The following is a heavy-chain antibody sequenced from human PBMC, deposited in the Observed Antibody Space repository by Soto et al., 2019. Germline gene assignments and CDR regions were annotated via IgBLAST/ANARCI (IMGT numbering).Heavy chain of an antibody. CDR2: MYSGGST. CDR3: ARGSGYIIDY. CDR1: GFTVSSNY. J-gene: IGHJ4*02. Sequence: EVQLVESGGGLVQPGGSLRLSCAASGFTVSSNYMNWVRQAPGKGLEWVSVMYSGGSTYYADSVKGRFTIFRNNSKNTLYLQMNSLRDEDTAVYYCARGSGYIIDYWGQGTLVTVSS. D-gene: IGHD5-12*01. V-gene: IGHV3-66*01.